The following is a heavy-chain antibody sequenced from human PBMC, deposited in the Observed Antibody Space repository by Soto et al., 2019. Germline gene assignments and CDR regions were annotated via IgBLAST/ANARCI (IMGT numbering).Heavy chain of an antibody. V-gene: IGHV3-7*05. Sequence: EVQLVESGGGLVQPRGPLRLSCAASGFTFRTYWLSWVRQVPGKGLEWVANINLDGSEKNYVDSVKGRFTISRDNARNSLYLQMSSLRAEDTALYYCARDGSTSWYSYDYHGMDVWGQGTTVTVSS. J-gene: IGHJ6*02. D-gene: IGHD5-18*01. CDR2: INLDGSEK. CDR3: ARDGSTSWYSYDYHGMDV. CDR1: GFTFRTYW.